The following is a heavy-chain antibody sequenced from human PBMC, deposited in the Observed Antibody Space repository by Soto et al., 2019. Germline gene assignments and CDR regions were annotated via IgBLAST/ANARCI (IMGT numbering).Heavy chain of an antibody. Sequence: PSETLSLTCTVSGGSISSHYWSWIGQSPGKGLEWIGNINYSGSTNYNPSLKSRVTISVDTSKNQVYLKLSSVIAADTAVYYCARGGGSSGVWGQGTLVNVSS. J-gene: IGHJ4*02. V-gene: IGHV4-59*11. D-gene: IGHD6-19*01. CDR1: GGSISSHY. CDR2: INYSGST. CDR3: ARGGGSSGV.